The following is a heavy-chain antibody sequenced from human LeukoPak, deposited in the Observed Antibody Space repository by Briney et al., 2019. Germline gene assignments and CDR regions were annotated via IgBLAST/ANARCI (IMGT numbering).Heavy chain of an antibody. D-gene: IGHD3-22*01. CDR3: ARTTYYYDSSGYYSSAFDI. V-gene: IGHV4-59*01. CDR2: VYDSGST. CDR1: GGSISGYY. Sequence: SETLSLTCTVSGGSISGYYWSWIRQPPGEGLEWIGYVYDSGSTNYNPSLKSRVTIAVDTSKNQFSLKLSSVTAADTAVYYCARTTYYYDSSGYYSSAFDIWGQGTMVTVSS. J-gene: IGHJ3*02.